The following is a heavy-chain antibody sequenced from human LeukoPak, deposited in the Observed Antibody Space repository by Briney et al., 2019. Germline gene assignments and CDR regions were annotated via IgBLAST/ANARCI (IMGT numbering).Heavy chain of an antibody. D-gene: IGHD3-16*01. CDR2: INSDGSTT. V-gene: IGHV3-74*01. Sequence: GGSLRLSCAASGFTFSNYGMHWVRQAPGKGLVWVSRINSDGSTTNYADSVRGRFTISRDNAKNTLYLQMNSLRAEDTAVFYCARALRGGFSDYWGQGTLVTVSS. J-gene: IGHJ4*02. CDR1: GFTFSNYG. CDR3: ARALRGGFSDY.